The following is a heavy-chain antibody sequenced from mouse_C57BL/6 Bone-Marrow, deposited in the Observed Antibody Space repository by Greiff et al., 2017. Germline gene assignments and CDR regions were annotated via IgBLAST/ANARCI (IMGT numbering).Heavy chain of an antibody. CDR3: ARSYDYYDYTVDY. Sequence: VQLQQPGAELVKPGASVKLSCKASGYTFTNYWMHWVKQRPGQGLEWIGMMHPNGGSPDYNEKFKSEATLSVDKSSRTAYMEHSSLTSEDSAVFYCARSYDYYDYTVDYWGQGTSVTVAS. D-gene: IGHD2-4*01. J-gene: IGHJ4*01. CDR1: GYTFTNYW. CDR2: MHPNGGSP. V-gene: IGHV1-64*01.